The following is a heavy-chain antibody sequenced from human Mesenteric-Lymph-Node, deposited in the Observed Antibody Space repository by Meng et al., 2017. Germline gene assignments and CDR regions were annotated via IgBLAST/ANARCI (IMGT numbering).Heavy chain of an antibody. V-gene: IGHV3-23*01. CDR3: ARDQHYDFWSGYYKSDYYYYYGMDV. CDR2: ISGSGGST. CDR1: GFTFSSYA. D-gene: IGHD3-3*01. Sequence: GESLKISCAASGFTFSSYAMSWVRQAPGKGLEWVSAISGSGGSTNYADSVKGRFTISRDNSKNTLYLEMNSLRAEDTAVYYCARDQHYDFWSGYYKSDYYYYYGMDVWGQGTTVTVSS. J-gene: IGHJ6*02.